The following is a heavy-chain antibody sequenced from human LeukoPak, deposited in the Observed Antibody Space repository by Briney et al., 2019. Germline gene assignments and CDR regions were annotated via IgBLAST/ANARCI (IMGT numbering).Heavy chain of an antibody. CDR3: ARDGVANWGLLDAFDI. CDR1: GYTFTSYA. D-gene: IGHD7-27*01. Sequence: ASVKVSCKASGYTFTSYAMHWVRQAPGQRLEWMGWINVGNGNTKYSQEFQDRVTITRDTSAITVYMELSSLRSEDMAVYYCARDGVANWGLLDAFDIWGQGTMVTVSS. CDR2: INVGNGNT. J-gene: IGHJ3*02. V-gene: IGHV1-3*03.